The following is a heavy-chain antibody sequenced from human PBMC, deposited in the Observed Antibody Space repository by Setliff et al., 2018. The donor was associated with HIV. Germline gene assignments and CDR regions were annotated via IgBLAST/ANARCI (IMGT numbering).Heavy chain of an antibody. D-gene: IGHD2-21*02. Sequence: SETLSLTCTVSGGPISTNDYYWGFIRQSPGKGLEWIASVHYGGSIFYNPSLKSRVSLSVGTSKRQFFLNLSSATTADTATYYCASRGIVVVTMSMPDEFFVHWGHGTLVTVSS. CDR1: GGPISTNDYY. V-gene: IGHV4-39*01. CDR3: ASRGIVVVTMSMPDEFFVH. J-gene: IGHJ1*01. CDR2: VHYGGSI.